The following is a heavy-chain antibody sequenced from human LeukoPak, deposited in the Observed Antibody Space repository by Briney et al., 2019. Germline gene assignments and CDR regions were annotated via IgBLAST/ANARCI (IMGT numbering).Heavy chain of an antibody. Sequence: PGGSLRLSCTASGFTFSSYGMSWVRQAPGRGLERVSAISGSGGCTYYADSVKGRFTISRDNSKETLFLQMDNLRLEDTAVYYCARERTEARNWFDPWGQGTLVTVSS. CDR2: ISGSGGCT. CDR1: GFTFSSYG. J-gene: IGHJ5*02. V-gene: IGHV3-23*01. CDR3: ARERTEARNWFDP. D-gene: IGHD6-6*01.